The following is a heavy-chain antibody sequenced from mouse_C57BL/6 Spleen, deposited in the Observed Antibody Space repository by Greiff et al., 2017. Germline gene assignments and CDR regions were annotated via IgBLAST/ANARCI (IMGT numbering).Heavy chain of an antibody. CDR2: IYPGDGDT. J-gene: IGHJ2*01. CDR1: GYAFSSYW. CDR3: ARGGATVADY. D-gene: IGHD1-1*01. V-gene: IGHV1-80*01. Sequence: QVQLLQSGAELVKPGASVKISCKASGYAFSSYWMNWVKQRPGKGLEWIGQIYPGDGDTNYNGKFKGKATLTADKSSSTAYMQLSSLASEDSAVYFCARGGATVADYWGQGTTLTVSA.